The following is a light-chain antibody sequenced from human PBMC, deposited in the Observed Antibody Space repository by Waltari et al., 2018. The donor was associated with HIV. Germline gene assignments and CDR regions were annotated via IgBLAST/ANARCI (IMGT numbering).Light chain of an antibody. Sequence: LTQPPSVSAAPGATASITCGRVNIGRKSVHWYQQKPGQAPLVVMYDDKDRPPGIPDRFSGTNFGSTATLTISRVEAGDEADYYCQVWDTSLNEIVFGGGTKLTVL. CDR1: NIGRKS. V-gene: IGLV3-21*01. CDR2: DDK. J-gene: IGLJ2*01. CDR3: QVWDTSLNEIV.